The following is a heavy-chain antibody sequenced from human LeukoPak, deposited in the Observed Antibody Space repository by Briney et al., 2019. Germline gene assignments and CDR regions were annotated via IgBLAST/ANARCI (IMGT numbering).Heavy chain of an antibody. CDR3: ARAHYASSNIKVPFDV. CDR2: IDPSAGST. V-gene: IGHV1-46*01. CDR1: GYTFTNYY. D-gene: IGHD3-22*01. Sequence: EASVKVSCKASGYTFTNYYMHWVRQAPGQGLEWMGVIDPSAGSTTYAQKFQGRVTMTRDTATSTVYMELSSLRSDDTAVYYCARAHYASSNIKVPFDVWGKGTTVTVSS. J-gene: IGHJ6*04.